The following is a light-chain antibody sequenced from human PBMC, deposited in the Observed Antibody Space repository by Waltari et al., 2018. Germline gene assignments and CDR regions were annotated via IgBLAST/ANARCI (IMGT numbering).Light chain of an antibody. Sequence: QSVLTQPPSVSGTPGQRVTIFCSGSNSNIGNNYVYWYQQFPGPAPKLLIYRNDQRPSGVPDRFSGSRSGSSASLAISGLRSEDEASYFCASWDDSLTCVLFGGGTKLTV. J-gene: IGLJ3*02. CDR2: RND. V-gene: IGLV1-47*01. CDR1: NSNIGNNY. CDR3: ASWDDSLTCVL.